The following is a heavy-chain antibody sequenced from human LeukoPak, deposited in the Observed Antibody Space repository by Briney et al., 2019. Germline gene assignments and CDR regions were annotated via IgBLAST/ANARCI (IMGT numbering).Heavy chain of an antibody. D-gene: IGHD5-18*01. V-gene: IGHV1-18*01. CDR3: ARDSTIRYTDMAGGWFDP. CDR2: ISTYNGNT. CDR1: GYTFTGYG. Sequence: ASVKVSCKASGYTFTGYGITWVRQAPGQGLEWMGWISTYNGNTKYAQKLQGRVSMTTDTSTSTVYMELRSLRSDDTALYFCARDSTIRYTDMAGGWFDPWGQGTLVTVSS. J-gene: IGHJ5*02.